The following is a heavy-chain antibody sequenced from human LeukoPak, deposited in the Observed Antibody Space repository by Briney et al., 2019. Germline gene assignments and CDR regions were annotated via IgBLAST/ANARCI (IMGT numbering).Heavy chain of an antibody. J-gene: IGHJ2*01. V-gene: IGHV4-59*01. D-gene: IGHD6-13*01. CDR1: GGSISSYY. CDR2: IYYSGST. Sequence: SETLSLTCTVSGGSISSYYWSWIRQPPGKGLEWIGYIYYSGSTNYSPSLKSRLTISVDTSKNQFSLKLSSVTAADTAVYYCARTYGSSGLGYLDLWGRGTLVTVSS. CDR3: ARTYGSSGLGYLDL.